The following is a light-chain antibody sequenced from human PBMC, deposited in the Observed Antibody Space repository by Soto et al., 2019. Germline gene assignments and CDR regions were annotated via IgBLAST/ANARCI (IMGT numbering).Light chain of an antibody. CDR2: AAS. Sequence: DIQMTQSPSSLSASVGDRVTIIWRASQSISSYLNWYQQKPGKAPKLLIYAASSLQSGVPSRFSGSGSGTDFTLTISSLQPEDFATYYCQQSYSTPRTFGGGTKVDIK. J-gene: IGKJ4*01. CDR1: QSISSY. CDR3: QQSYSTPRT. V-gene: IGKV1-39*01.